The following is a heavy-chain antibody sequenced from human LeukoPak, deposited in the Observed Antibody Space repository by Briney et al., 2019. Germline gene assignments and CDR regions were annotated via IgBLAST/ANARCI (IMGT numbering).Heavy chain of an antibody. CDR2: IYSGGST. J-gene: IGHJ3*02. Sequence: GGSLRLSCAASGFTVSSNYMSWVRQAPGKGLEWVSVIYSGGSTYYADSVKGRFTISRDNSKNTLYLQMNSLRAEDTAVYYCAREHEQEDAFDIWGQGTMVTASS. CDR1: GFTVSSNY. CDR3: AREHEQEDAFDI. V-gene: IGHV3-66*01.